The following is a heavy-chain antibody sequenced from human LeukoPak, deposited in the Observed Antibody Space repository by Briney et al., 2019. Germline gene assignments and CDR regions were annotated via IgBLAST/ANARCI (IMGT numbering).Heavy chain of an antibody. CDR1: GFTFDVYA. D-gene: IGHD5-24*01. V-gene: IGHV3-9*01. J-gene: IGHJ4*02. CDR2: ISWNSGSI. Sequence: GGSLRLSCAASGFTFDVYAMHWVRQAPGKGLEWVSGISWNSGSIGYADSVKGRFTISRDNAKNSLYLQMNSLRAEDTALYYCAKSIEDGHNYLAAGFDYWGQGTLVTVSS. CDR3: AKSIEDGHNYLAAGFDY.